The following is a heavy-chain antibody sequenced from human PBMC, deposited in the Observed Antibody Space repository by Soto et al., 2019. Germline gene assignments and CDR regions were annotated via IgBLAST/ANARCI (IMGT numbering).Heavy chain of an antibody. J-gene: IGHJ4*02. V-gene: IGHV3-7*03. CDR2: IIKDGSEK. CDR3: ARDWGGLGY. D-gene: IGHD3-10*01. CDR1: GFTFNTYW. Sequence: GGSLRLSCAASGFTFNTYWMTWVRQAPGKGLEWVANIIKDGSEKSYVDSVKGRFTISRDNAKNSLYLEMNRLRVEDTAVYYCARDWGGLGYWGQGTLVTVSS.